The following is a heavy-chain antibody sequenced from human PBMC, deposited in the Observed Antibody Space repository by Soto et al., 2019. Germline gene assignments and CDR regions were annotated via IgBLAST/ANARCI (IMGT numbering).Heavy chain of an antibody. V-gene: IGHV1-69*01. CDR2: IIPIFGTA. Sequence: QVQLVQSGAEVKMTASSVKVSCKAYRGTFSSYAISWVRQAPGQGREWMGGIIPIFGTANYAQKFQGRVTITADESTSTAYMELSSLRSENKAVYYCARLGYYYESSSYYQEDVDYWGQGTLVTVSS. CDR3: ARLGYYYESSSYYQEDVDY. D-gene: IGHD3-22*01. CDR1: RGTFSSYA. J-gene: IGHJ4*02.